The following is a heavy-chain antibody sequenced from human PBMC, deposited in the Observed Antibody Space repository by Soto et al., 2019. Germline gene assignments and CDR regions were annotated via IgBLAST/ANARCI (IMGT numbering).Heavy chain of an antibody. J-gene: IGHJ6*02. CDR3: ARETTYYDSSGYPDGGMDV. CDR2: IWYDGSNK. Sequence: QVQLVESGGGVVQPGRSLRLSCAASGFTFSSYGMHWVRQAPGKGLEWVAVIWYDGSNKYYADSVKGRFTISRDNSKNTLYLQMNSLRAEDTAVYYCARETTYYDSSGYPDGGMDVWGQGTTVTVSS. CDR1: GFTFSSYG. D-gene: IGHD3-22*01. V-gene: IGHV3-33*01.